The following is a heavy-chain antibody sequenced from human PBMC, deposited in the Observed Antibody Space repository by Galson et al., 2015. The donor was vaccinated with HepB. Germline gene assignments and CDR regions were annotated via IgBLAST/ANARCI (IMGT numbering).Heavy chain of an antibody. CDR3: TKDYGLLTYGLFDSFDV. CDR1: GFTFSKYA. V-gene: IGHV3-23*01. CDR2: ISGSGGSV. Sequence: SLRLSCAASGFTFSKYAMSWVRQAPGKGLEWVATISGSGGSVYFAEAVRGRFSIFRDNHKNTTALRMTSLRLEDTALYFCTKDYGLLTYGLFDSFDVWGQGTMVAVSS. D-gene: IGHD3-9*01. J-gene: IGHJ3*01.